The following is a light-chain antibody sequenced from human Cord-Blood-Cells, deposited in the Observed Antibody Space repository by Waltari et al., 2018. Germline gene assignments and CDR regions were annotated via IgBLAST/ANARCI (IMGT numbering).Light chain of an antibody. CDR3: QQYDNLLLT. Sequence: DIQMTQSPSSLSASVGDRVXXTCQASQDISNYLNWYQQKPGKAPKLLIYDASNLETGVPSRFSGSGSGTDFTFTISSLQPEDIATYYCQQYDNLLLTFGGGTKVEIK. CDR1: QDISNY. V-gene: IGKV1-33*01. J-gene: IGKJ4*01. CDR2: DAS.